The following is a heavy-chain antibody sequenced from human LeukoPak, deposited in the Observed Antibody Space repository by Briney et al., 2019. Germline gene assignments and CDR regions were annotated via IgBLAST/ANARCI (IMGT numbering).Heavy chain of an antibody. CDR1: GFTFSSYE. V-gene: IGHV3-48*03. J-gene: IGHJ3*02. CDR3: ARDPLGSSSWSDAIDI. D-gene: IGHD6-13*01. CDR2: ISSSGSTI. Sequence: GGSLRLSCAASGFTFSSYEMNWVRQAPGKGLEWVSYISSSGSTIYYADSEKGRFTISRDNANNSLYLQMSSLRAEDTAVYYCARDPLGSSSWSDAIDIWGQGTMVTVSS.